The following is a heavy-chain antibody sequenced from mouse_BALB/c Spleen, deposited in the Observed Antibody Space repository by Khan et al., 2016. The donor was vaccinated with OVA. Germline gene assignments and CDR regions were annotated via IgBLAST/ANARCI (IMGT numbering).Heavy chain of an antibody. Sequence: QTQLVQSGPELKKPGETVKISCKASGYTFTNYGMNWVKQAPGKGLKWMGWINTYTGEPTYADDFKGRFAFSLETSASTAYLQINNLKNEDTATYSCARPPYFSYVMVYWGQGTSVTVSS. CDR2: INTYTGEP. J-gene: IGHJ4*01. V-gene: IGHV9-3-1*01. CDR3: ARPPYFSYVMVY. D-gene: IGHD2-10*01. CDR1: GYTFTNYG.